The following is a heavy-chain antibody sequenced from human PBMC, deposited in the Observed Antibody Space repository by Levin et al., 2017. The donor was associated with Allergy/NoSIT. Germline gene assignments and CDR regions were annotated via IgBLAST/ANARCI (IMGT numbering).Heavy chain of an antibody. J-gene: IGHJ6*02. CDR3: ARDDSLTYYYDSSGYYPTTYYGMDV. V-gene: IGHV3-48*02. CDR2: ISSSSSTI. D-gene: IGHD3-22*01. CDR1: GFTFSSYS. Sequence: SCAASGFTFSSYSMNWVRQAPGKGLEWVSYISSSSSTIYYADSVKGRFTISRDNAKNSLYLQMNSLRDEDTAVYYCARDDSLTYYYDSSGYYPTTYYGMDVWGQGTTVTVSS.